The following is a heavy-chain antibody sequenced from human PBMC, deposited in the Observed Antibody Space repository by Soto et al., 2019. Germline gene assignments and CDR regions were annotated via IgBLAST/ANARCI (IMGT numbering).Heavy chain of an antibody. Sequence: ASVKVSCKASGYTFTSYGISWVRQAPGQGLERIGWISAYNGNTNYAQKLQGRVTMTTDTSTSTAYMEMRSLRSDDTAVFFCARDLQLWKPGPNAFDIWGQGTMVTVSS. CDR2: ISAYNGNT. V-gene: IGHV1-18*01. CDR1: GYTFTSYG. D-gene: IGHD5-18*01. CDR3: ARDLQLWKPGPNAFDI. J-gene: IGHJ3*02.